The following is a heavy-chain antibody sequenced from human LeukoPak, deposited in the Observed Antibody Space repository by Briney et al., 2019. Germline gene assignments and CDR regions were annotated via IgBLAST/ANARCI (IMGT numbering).Heavy chain of an antibody. V-gene: IGHV3-33*08. Sequence: QPGGSLRLSCAASGFTFSSYGIHWVRQAPGKGLEWVAVIGYDGSNKYYADSVKGRFTISRDNSKNTLYLQMNSLRAEDTAVYYCARTYYDSSGYDAFDIWGQGTMVTVSS. CDR2: IGYDGSNK. CDR3: ARTYYDSSGYDAFDI. D-gene: IGHD3-22*01. J-gene: IGHJ3*02. CDR1: GFTFSSYG.